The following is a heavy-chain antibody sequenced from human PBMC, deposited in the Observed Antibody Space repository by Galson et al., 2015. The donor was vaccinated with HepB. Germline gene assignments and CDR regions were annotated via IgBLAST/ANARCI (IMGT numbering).Heavy chain of an antibody. CDR2: INPSGGST. J-gene: IGHJ4*02. CDR1: GYTFTSYY. D-gene: IGHD5-18*01. Sequence: SVKVSCKASGYTFTSYYMHWVRQAPGQGLEWMGIINPSGGSTSYAQKLQGRVTMTRDTSTSTVYMELSSLRSEDTAVYYCARERYTAMVSLGSYYYYGMDVWGPLGYWGQGTLVTVSS. V-gene: IGHV1-46*04. CDR3: ARERYTAMVSLGSYYYYGMDVWGPLGY.